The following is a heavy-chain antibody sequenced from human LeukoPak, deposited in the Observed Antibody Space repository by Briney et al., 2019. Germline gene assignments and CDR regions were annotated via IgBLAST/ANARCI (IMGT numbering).Heavy chain of an antibody. V-gene: IGHV3-NL1*01. J-gene: IGHJ5*02. CDR1: RFTFNNYG. CDR3: ARDPSSWYGYNWFDP. CDR2: IYSGGST. D-gene: IGHD6-13*01. Sequence: GGSQRLSCAASRFTFNNYGMHWVRQAPGKGLEWVSVIYSGGSTYYADSVKGRFTISRDNTKNSLYLQMNSLRVEDTAVYYCARDPSSWYGYNWFDPWGQGTLVTVSS.